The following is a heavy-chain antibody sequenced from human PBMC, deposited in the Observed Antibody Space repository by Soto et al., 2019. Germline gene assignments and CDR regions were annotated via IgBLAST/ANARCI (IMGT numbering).Heavy chain of an antibody. V-gene: IGHV1-8*01. Sequence: ASVKVSCKASGYTFTSYDINWVRQATGQGLEWMGWMNPNSGNTGYAQKFQGRVTMTRNTSISTAYMELSSLRSEDTAVYYCARGARYSSSWYPGNYYYYYGMDVWGQGATVTVSS. CDR1: GYTFTSYD. CDR3: ARGARYSSSWYPGNYYYYYGMDV. CDR2: MNPNSGNT. J-gene: IGHJ6*02. D-gene: IGHD6-13*01.